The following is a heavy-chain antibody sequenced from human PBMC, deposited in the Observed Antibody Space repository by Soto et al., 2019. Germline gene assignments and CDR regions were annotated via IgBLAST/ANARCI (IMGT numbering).Heavy chain of an antibody. Sequence: VQLVESGGGPVKPGGSRRLSCVVSGFTFRSYTMHWVRQAPGKGLEWVSSISSMSDDIYYADSVKGRFTISRDNARNSVYLQMDSFRVEDPAVYYGASPDRSGWRYGMDVWGQGTTVTVS. CDR2: ISSMSDDI. V-gene: IGHV3-21*01. D-gene: IGHD6-19*01. CDR3: ASPDRSGWRYGMDV. J-gene: IGHJ6*02. CDR1: GFTFRSYT.